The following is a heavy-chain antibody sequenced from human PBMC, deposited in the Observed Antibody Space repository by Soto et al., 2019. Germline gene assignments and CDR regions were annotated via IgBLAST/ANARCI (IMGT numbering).Heavy chain of an antibody. D-gene: IGHD2-2*02. V-gene: IGHV1-69*06. J-gene: IGHJ5*02. CDR1: GGTFSSYA. Sequence: QVQLVQSGAEVKKPGSSVKVSCKASGGTFSSYAISWVRQAPGQGLEWMGGIIPIFGTANYAKKFQVRVTITADKSTSTAYMDMSSLRSEETAVYYCARVGGDCSSTSCYMDNWFDPWGQGTLVTVSS. CDR2: IIPIFGTA. CDR3: ARVGGDCSSTSCYMDNWFDP.